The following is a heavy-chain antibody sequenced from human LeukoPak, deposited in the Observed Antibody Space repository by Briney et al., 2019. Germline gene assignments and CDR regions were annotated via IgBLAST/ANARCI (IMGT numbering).Heavy chain of an antibody. CDR3: AGGIAAAPYYYYGMDV. CDR1: GGSISSSNW. CDR2: FHHSGSA. V-gene: IGHV4-4*02. Sequence: SGTLSLTCAVSGGSISSSNWWSWVRQPPGKGLEWIAEFHHSGSANYNPSLKSRVTISVDKSKNQFSLKLSSVTAADTAVYYCAGGIAAAPYYYYGMDVWGQGTTVTVSS. D-gene: IGHD6-13*01. J-gene: IGHJ6*02.